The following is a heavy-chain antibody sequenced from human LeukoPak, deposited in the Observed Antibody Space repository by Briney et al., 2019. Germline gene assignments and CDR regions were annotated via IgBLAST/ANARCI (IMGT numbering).Heavy chain of an antibody. CDR3: ARDKYRSERRLPSFDY. CDR1: GYTFTSYG. V-gene: IGHV1-18*01. D-gene: IGHD1-1*01. CDR2: ISAYNGNT. Sequence: ASVKVSCKASGYTFTSYGTSWGRQAPGQGLEWMGWISAYNGNTNYAQKLQGRVTMTTDTSTSTAYMELRSLGSDDTAVYYCARDKYRSERRLPSFDYWGQGTLVTVSS. J-gene: IGHJ4*02.